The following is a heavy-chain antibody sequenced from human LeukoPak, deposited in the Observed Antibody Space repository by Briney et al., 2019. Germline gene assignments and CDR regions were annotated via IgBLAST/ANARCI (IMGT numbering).Heavy chain of an antibody. Sequence: ASVKVSCKAPGYTFSGYYTHWVPQAPGQGLEWMGWINPNSGGTNYAQKFQGRVTMTRDTSIGTAYMELSRLRSDDTAVFYCARAGSSSRWVNDYCSQGTLVTVSS. D-gene: IGHD6-19*01. V-gene: IGHV1-2*02. CDR2: INPNSGGT. J-gene: IGHJ4*02. CDR1: GYTFSGYY. CDR3: ARAGSSSRWVNDY.